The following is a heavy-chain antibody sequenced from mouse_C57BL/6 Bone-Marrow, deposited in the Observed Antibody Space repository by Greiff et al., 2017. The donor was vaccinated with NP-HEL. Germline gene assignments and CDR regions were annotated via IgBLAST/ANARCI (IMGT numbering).Heavy chain of an antibody. J-gene: IGHJ4*01. V-gene: IGHV1-72*01. CDR2: IDPNSGGT. CDR3: ASLYYAGSSPYAIDY. CDR1: GYTFTSYW. Sequence: VQLQQPGAELVKPGASVKLSCKASGYTFTSYWMHWVKQRPGRGLEWIGRIDPNSGGTNYNEKFKSKATLTVDKSSSTAYMPLRSLTSEDSAVYDCASLYYAGSSPYAIDYWGQGTSVTVSS. D-gene: IGHD1-1*01.